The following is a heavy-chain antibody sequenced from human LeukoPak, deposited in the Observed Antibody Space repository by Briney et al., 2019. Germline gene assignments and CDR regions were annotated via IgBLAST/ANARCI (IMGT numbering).Heavy chain of an antibody. CDR2: IYHSGST. CDR1: GYSISNSYY. CDR3: ARVGAWIQLGYFDY. Sequence: PSETLSLTCTVSGYSISNSYYWGWIRQPPGKGLERIGSIYHSGSTSYNPSLKSRVTISVDTSKNQFSLQLSSVTATDTAVYYCARVGAWIQLGYFDYWGQGTLVTVSS. V-gene: IGHV4-38-2*02. D-gene: IGHD5-18*01. J-gene: IGHJ4*02.